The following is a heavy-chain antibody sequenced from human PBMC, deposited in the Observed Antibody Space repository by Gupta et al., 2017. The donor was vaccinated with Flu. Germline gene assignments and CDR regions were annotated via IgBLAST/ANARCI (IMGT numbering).Heavy chain of an antibody. V-gene: IGHV4-34*01. J-gene: IGHJ4*02. Sequence: QTPGKGLQWIGEITQRGSTTYNPSLRSRVTISVDTSKNNFSVTLRSVTAADTGVYYCARGRSGRLSASYYFDTWGQGTLVTVSS. D-gene: IGHD3-16*02. CDR3: ARGRSGRLSASYYFDT. CDR2: ITQRGST.